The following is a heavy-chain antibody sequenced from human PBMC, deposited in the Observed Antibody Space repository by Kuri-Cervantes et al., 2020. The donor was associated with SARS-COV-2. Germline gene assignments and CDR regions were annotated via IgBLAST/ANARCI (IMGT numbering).Heavy chain of an antibody. CDR2: ISYDGRNT. V-gene: IGHV3-30*14. D-gene: IGHD6-19*01. J-gene: IGHJ4*01. CDR1: GFIFSDYA. CDR3: FSSGWSRGDY. Sequence: GESLKISCEASGFIFSDYAIDWVRQAPGKGLEWVAIISYDGRNTKFADSVKGRFTISRDNSKNVVYLQMSSLRTEDTAIYHCFSSGWSRGDYWGHGTLVTVSS.